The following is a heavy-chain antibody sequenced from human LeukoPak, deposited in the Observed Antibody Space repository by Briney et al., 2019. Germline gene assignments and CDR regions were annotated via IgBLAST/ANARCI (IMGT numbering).Heavy chain of an antibody. D-gene: IGHD2-2*01. CDR2: IYHSGST. CDR1: GYSISSGYY. V-gene: IGHV4-38-2*02. Sequence: SETLFLTCTVSGYSISSGYYWGWIRQPPGKGLGWIGSIYHSGSTYYNPSLKSRVTMSVDTSKNQFSLKLSSVTAADTAVYYCARGYCSSTSCYSDAFDIWGQGTMVTVSS. J-gene: IGHJ3*02. CDR3: ARGYCSSTSCYSDAFDI.